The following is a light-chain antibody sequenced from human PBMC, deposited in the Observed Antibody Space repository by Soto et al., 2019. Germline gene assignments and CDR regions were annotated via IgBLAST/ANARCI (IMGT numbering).Light chain of an antibody. CDR2: SAS. J-gene: IGKJ1*01. Sequence: DIPMTQSPSSLSASVGDRVTITCRASQSISSYLNWYHQKPGKAPKLRIYSASSLQSGVPSRFSGSGSGTDFTLTISSLQPQDFATCYCQQSYSTPWTCGQGTNVEIK. CDR1: QSISSY. V-gene: IGKV1-39*01. CDR3: QQSYSTPWT.